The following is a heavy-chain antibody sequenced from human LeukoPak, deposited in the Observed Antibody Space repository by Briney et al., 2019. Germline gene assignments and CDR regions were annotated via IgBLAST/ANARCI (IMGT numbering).Heavy chain of an antibody. D-gene: IGHD4-23*01. CDR1: GFTFSTYA. V-gene: IGHV3-23*01. J-gene: IGHJ4*02. CDR2: ISGNGVTT. CDR3: AKALYGGNTV. Sequence: GGSLTLSCAASGFTFSTYAMGWVRPAPGEGLRWVSSISGNGVTTYYADSVKGRFTISRDNAKNTLYLQMNSRGAEDTALDYCAKALYGGNTVGGQGTLVTVSS.